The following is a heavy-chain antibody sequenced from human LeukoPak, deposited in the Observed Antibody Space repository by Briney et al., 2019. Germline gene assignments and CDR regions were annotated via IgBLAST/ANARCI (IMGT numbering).Heavy chain of an antibody. J-gene: IGHJ6*04. Sequence: ASVKVSCKASGYTFTSYAMHWVRQAPGQRHEWMGWINAGNGNTKYSQKFQGRVTITRDTSASTAYMELSSLRSEDTAVYYCARRYDYGDYGYYGMDVWGKGTTVTVSS. CDR2: INAGNGNT. CDR3: ARRYDYGDYGYYGMDV. CDR1: GYTFTSYA. V-gene: IGHV1-3*01. D-gene: IGHD4-17*01.